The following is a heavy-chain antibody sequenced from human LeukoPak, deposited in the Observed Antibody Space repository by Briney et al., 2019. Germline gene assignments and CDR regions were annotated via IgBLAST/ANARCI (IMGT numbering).Heavy chain of an antibody. CDR3: ARRVGSGWQNNANYYYMDV. CDR1: GYTFSNHW. CDR2: IFPADSDT. D-gene: IGHD6-19*01. J-gene: IGHJ6*03. Sequence: GESLKISCKGSGYTFSNHWIGWVRQMPGKGLEWMGIIFPADSDTRYSPSFQGQVTISADKSINTAYLQWSSLEVSDTAMYYCARRVGSGWQNNANYYYMDVWGRGTTVTVSS. V-gene: IGHV5-51*01.